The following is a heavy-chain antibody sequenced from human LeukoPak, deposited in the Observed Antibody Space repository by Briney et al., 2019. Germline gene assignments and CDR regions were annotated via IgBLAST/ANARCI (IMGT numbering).Heavy chain of an antibody. V-gene: IGHV4-34*01. CDR1: GGSFSGYY. CDR2: INHSGST. CDR3: ARGQQYYDFWSGHNWFDP. J-gene: IGHJ5*02. Sequence: PSETLSLTCAVYGGSFSGYYWSWIRQPPAKGLERMWDINHSGSTNYTPSIKSRITISVATSKYYFSLKLSSVAAADTAVYYCARGQQYYDFWSGHNWFDPWGQGTLVTVSS. D-gene: IGHD3-3*01.